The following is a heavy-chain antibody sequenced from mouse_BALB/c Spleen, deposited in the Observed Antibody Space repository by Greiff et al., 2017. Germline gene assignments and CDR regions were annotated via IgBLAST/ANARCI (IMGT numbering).Heavy chain of an antibody. CDR1: GFTFSRYA. CDR2: ISSGGST. J-gene: IGHJ1*01. CDR3: ERGGNGNNRYFDD. D-gene: IGHD2-1*01. Sequence: EVNLVESGGGLVKPGGSLKLSCAASGFTFSRYALSWVRQTPEKRLEWVASISSGGSTYYPDSVKGRFTISRDTARNILYLQMSSLRSEDTAMYYGERGGNGNNRYFDDWGAGTTVTVSA. V-gene: IGHV5-6-5*01.